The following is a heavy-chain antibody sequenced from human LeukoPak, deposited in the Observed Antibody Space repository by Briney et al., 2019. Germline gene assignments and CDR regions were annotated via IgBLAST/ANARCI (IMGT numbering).Heavy chain of an antibody. Sequence: GGSLRLSCAASGFTFSSYGIHWVRQAPGKGLDWVAFIRYDGSNKYYADSVKGRFTISRDNSKNTLYLQMNSLKTEDTAVYYCTTGLRYFDWPYLDYWGQGTLVTVSS. D-gene: IGHD3-9*01. V-gene: IGHV3-30*02. CDR1: GFTFSSYG. J-gene: IGHJ4*02. CDR3: TTGLRYFDWPYLDY. CDR2: IRYDGSNK.